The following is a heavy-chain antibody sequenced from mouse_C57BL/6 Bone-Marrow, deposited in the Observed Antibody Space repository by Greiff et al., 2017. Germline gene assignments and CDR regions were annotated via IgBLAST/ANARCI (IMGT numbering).Heavy chain of an antibody. V-gene: IGHV1-81*01. Sequence: QVQLKESGAELARPGASVKLSCKASGYTFTSYGISWVKQSTGQGPEWIGEIYPRSGNTYYNEKFKGKATLTADKSSSTAYMELRSLTSEDSAVYFCARRRRLLDAMDYWGQGTSVTVSS. CDR1: GYTFTSYG. J-gene: IGHJ4*01. D-gene: IGHD2-3*01. CDR2: IYPRSGNT. CDR3: ARRRRLLDAMDY.